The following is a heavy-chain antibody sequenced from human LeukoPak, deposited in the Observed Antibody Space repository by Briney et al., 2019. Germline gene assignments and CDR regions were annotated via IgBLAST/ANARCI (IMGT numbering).Heavy chain of an antibody. J-gene: IGHJ5*02. V-gene: IGHV1-2*02. D-gene: IGHD2-2*01. CDR1: GYTFTDYY. CDR2: INSNSGRT. CDR3: ARGAREVPAAKGLFWFDP. Sequence: WASVKVSCKASGYTFTDYYLHWVRQAPGQGLEWMGWINSNSGRTHYIQDFQGRVTMTRDTSISTAYMEVSRLRSDDTAVYYCARGAREVPAAKGLFWFDPWGQGTLVTVSS.